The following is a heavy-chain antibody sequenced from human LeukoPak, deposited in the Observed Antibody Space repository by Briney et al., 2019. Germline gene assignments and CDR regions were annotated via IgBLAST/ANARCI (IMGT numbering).Heavy chain of an antibody. CDR2: IFHNGNT. D-gene: IGHD5-18*01. J-gene: IGHJ4*02. Sequence: SETLSLTCTVSGGSISSYYWSWIRQPPGKGLEWIGNIFHNGNTYYNPSLKSRVTMSIDTSKKQFSLKLRTATAADTAVYYCARIEDVTRGYNHAYYFDYWGQGTLVTVSS. CDR3: ARIEDVTRGYNHAYYFDY. V-gene: IGHV4-59*04. CDR1: GGSISSYY.